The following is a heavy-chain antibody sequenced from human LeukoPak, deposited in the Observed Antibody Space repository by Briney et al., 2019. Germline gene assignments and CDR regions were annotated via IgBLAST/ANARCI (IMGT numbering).Heavy chain of an antibody. D-gene: IGHD1-26*01. Sequence: GGSLRPSCAASGFTFSSYAMHWVRQAPGKGLEWVAVISYDGSNKYYADSVKGRFTISRDNSKNTLYLQMNSLRAEDTAVYYCAKIPQREWEIPRNYYYWYMDVWGKGTTVTISS. CDR1: GFTFSSYA. J-gene: IGHJ6*03. CDR2: ISYDGSNK. CDR3: AKIPQREWEIPRNYYYWYMDV. V-gene: IGHV3-30*04.